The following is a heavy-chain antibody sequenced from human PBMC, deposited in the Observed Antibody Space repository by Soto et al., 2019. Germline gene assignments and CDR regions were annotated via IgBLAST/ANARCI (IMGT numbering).Heavy chain of an antibody. CDR3: ARDDGYYNWFDP. V-gene: IGHV1-46*01. Sequence: ASVKVSCKASGYTFTAFHIHWFRQAPGQGLQWMGVFNPSTGATEYVQKFQGRVTLTSDTSTSTAYMELRSLRSDDTAVYYCARDDGYYNWFDPWGQGTLVTVSS. CDR1: GYTFTAFH. J-gene: IGHJ5*02. CDR2: FNPSTGAT. D-gene: IGHD5-12*01.